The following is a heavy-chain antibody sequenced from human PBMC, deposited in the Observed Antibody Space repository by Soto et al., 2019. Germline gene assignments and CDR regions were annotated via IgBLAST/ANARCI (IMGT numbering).Heavy chain of an antibody. D-gene: IGHD3-10*01. CDR2: IYYSGST. CDR1: DGNSIRGGCY. J-gene: IGHJ5*02. Sequence: VADGNSIRGGCYCIMKKKPPGKGLEWIGYIYYSGSTYYNPSLKSRVTISVDTSKNQFSLKLSSVTAADTAVYYCARDLVVRGVIHNWFDPWGQGTLVTVSS. V-gene: IGHV4-30-4*01. CDR3: ARDLVVRGVIHNWFDP.